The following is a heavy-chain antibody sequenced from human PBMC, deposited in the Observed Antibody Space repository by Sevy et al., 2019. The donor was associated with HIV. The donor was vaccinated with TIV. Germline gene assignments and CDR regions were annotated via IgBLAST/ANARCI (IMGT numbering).Heavy chain of an antibody. CDR2: IYSSGST. V-gene: IGHV4-39*01. Sequence: SETLSLTCTVSGGSISRSSHFWGWIRQPPGKGLEWIGSIYSSGSTYYNPSLQSRVTISVDTSKNQFSLRLSSVTAADTAVYYCAKHGINSYPDNSGYYHPRLTPLDYWGQGTLVTVSS. D-gene: IGHD3-22*01. J-gene: IGHJ4*02. CDR3: AKHGINSYPDNSGYYHPRLTPLDY. CDR1: GGSISRSSHF.